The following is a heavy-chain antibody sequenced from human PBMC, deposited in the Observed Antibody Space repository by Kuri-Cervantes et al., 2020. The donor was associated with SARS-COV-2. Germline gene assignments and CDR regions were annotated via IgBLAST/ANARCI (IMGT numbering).Heavy chain of an antibody. V-gene: IGHV3-7*03. CDR1: GFTFSSYW. D-gene: IGHD1-1*01. CDR2: IKQDGSEK. J-gene: IGHJ4*02. Sequence: GGSLRLSCAASGFTFSSYWMSWVRQAPGKGLEWVANIKQDGSEKYYVDSVKGRFTISRDNSKNTVYLQMNSLRAEDTAVYYCATPIQVARGRLDYWGQGALVTVSS. CDR3: ATPIQVARGRLDY.